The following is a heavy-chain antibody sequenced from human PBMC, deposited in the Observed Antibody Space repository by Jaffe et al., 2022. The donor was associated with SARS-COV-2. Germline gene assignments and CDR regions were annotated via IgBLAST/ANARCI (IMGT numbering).Heavy chain of an antibody. CDR3: ARDVTMVRGVIISPFFDP. V-gene: IGHV4-4*07. J-gene: IGHJ5*02. D-gene: IGHD3-10*01. CDR2: IYTSGST. Sequence: QVQLQESGPGLVKPSETLSLTCTVSGGSISSYYWSWIRQPAGKGLEWIGRIYTSGSTNYNPSLKSRVTMSVDTSKNQFSLKLSSVTAADTAVYYCARDVTMVRGVIISPFFDPWGQGTLVTVSS. CDR1: GGSISSYY.